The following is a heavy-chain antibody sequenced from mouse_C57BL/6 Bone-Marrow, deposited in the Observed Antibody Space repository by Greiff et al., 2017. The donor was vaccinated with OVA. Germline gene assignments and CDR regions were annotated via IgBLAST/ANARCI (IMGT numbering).Heavy chain of an antibody. D-gene: IGHD1-1*01. CDR1: GYTFTSYG. J-gene: IGHJ1*03. CDR3: AREGDGSSYPTYWYLDV. CDR2: INPRSGNT. V-gene: IGHV1-81*01. Sequence: QVQLQQSGAELARPGASVKLSCKASGYTFTSYGISWVKQRTGQGLEWIGEINPRSGNTYYNEKFKGKATLTADKSSSTAYMELRRLTSEDSAVYFWAREGDGSSYPTYWYLDVWGTGTTVTVSS.